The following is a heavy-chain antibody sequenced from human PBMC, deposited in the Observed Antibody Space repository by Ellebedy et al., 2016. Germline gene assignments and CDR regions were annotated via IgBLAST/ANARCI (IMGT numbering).Heavy chain of an antibody. J-gene: IGHJ6*03. CDR1: GGSISSSSYY. V-gene: IGHV4-39*07. CDR2: IYYSGST. D-gene: IGHD6-6*01. CDR3: ARGGIAARRMIATRTYYMDV. Sequence: SETLSLXXTVSGGSISSSSYYWGWIRQPPGKGLEWIGSIYYSGSTYYNPSLKSRVTISVDTSKNQFSLKLSSVTAADTAVYYCARGGIAARRMIATRTYYMDVWGKGTTVTVSS.